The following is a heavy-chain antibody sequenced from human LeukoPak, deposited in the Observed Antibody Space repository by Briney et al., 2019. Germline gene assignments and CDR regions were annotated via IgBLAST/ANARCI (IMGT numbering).Heavy chain of an antibody. J-gene: IGHJ4*02. V-gene: IGHV3-21*01. CDR1: GFTFSSYS. CDR2: ISSSSSYI. CDR3: ARARTTGEVDY. D-gene: IGHD7-27*01. Sequence: NPGGSLRLSCAASGFTFSSYSMNWVRQAPGKGLEWVSSISSSSSYIYHADSVKGRFTISRDNAKNSLYLQMNSLRAEDTAVYYCARARTTGEVDYWGQGTLVTVSS.